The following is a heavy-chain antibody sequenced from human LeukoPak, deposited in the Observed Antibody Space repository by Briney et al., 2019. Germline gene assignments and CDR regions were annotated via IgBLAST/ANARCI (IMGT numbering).Heavy chain of an antibody. CDR1: GFTFSSYA. D-gene: IGHD2-2*01. CDR2: ISGSGGST. J-gene: IGHJ4*02. CDR3: AKLGCSTSWDYYFDY. V-gene: IGHV3-23*01. Sequence: PGGSLTLSCAASGFTFSSYAMSWVRPAPGKGLEWVSAISGSGGSTYYADSVKGRFTISRDNSMNTLYLQMNSLRAEDTAVYYCAKLGCSTSWDYYFDYWGQGTLVTVSS.